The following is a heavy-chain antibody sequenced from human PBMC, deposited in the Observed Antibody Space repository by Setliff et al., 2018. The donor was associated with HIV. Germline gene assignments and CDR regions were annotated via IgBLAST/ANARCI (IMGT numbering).Heavy chain of an antibody. J-gene: IGHJ2*01. Sequence: SVKVSCKASGGTFRKYSISWVRQAPGQGPEWMGGIIPIFGSTKYAQKFQDRVTITADESKDTADMELSSLTSEDTAVYYCARDDHYYDLGSIYSDWYFDIWGRGTLVTVSS. CDR2: IIPIFGST. V-gene: IGHV1-69*13. D-gene: IGHD3-10*01. CDR3: ARDDHYYDLGSIYSDWYFDI. CDR1: GGTFRKYS.